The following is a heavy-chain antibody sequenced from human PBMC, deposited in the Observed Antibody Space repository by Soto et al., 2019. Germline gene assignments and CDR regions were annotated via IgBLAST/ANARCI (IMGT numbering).Heavy chain of an antibody. CDR1: GFTFSSYS. Sequence: GGSLRLSCAASGFTFSSYSMNWVRQAPGKGLEWVSSISSSSSYIYYADSVKGRFTISRDNAKNSLYLQMNSLRAEDTAVYYCARERYCSGGSCLPDADYWGQGTLVTVSS. CDR2: ISSSSSYI. D-gene: IGHD2-15*01. V-gene: IGHV3-21*01. CDR3: ARERYCSGGSCLPDADY. J-gene: IGHJ4*02.